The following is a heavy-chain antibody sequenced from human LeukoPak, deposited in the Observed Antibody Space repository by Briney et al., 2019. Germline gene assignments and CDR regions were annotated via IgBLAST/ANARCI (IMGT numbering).Heavy chain of an antibody. CDR1: GXXVXXXX. J-gene: IGHJ4*02. CDR2: XKQDGSXK. CDR3: ARDGWSVDY. Sequence: GGSLRLSCAAXGXXVXXXXXXXXXXAXXXXXXXVSXXKQDGSXKNYVDSAKGRFVISRDNAKNSLFLQMNSLRAXDTAVYYCARDGWSVDYXGQGTLVTVSS. V-gene: IGHV3-7*03. D-gene: IGHD2-15*01.